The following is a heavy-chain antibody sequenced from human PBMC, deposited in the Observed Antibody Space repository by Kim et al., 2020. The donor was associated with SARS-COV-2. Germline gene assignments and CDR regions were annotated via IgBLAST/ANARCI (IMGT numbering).Heavy chain of an antibody. Sequence: GGSLRLSCAASGFTVSSNYMSWVRQAPGKGLEWVSVIYSGGSTYYADSVKGRFTISRDNSKNTLYLQMNSLRAEDTAVYYCARHYGSSWPYWYFDLWGRGTLVTVSS. J-gene: IGHJ2*01. CDR1: GFTVSSNY. CDR2: IYSGGST. D-gene: IGHD6-13*01. V-gene: IGHV3-53*01. CDR3: ARHYGSSWPYWYFDL.